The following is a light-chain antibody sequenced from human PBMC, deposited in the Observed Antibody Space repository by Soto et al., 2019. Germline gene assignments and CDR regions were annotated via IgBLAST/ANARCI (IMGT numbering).Light chain of an antibody. Sequence: QSVLTQPAAVSGSPGQSITISCTGTTNDDGGADLVSWYQQYPGKAPKVTIYQVNKRPSGVSNRLSGSKSGNTASLTLSGLQAEDEADYFCCSYSGAGTYVFGTGTKLTVL. J-gene: IGLJ1*01. CDR1: TNDDGGADL. CDR2: QVN. V-gene: IGLV2-23*02. CDR3: CSYSGAGTYV.